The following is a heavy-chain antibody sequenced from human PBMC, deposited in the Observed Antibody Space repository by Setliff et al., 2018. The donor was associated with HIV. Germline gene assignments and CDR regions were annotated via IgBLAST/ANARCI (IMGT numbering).Heavy chain of an antibody. J-gene: IGHJ1*01. D-gene: IGHD4-17*01. CDR1: GGTFSLHY. CDR3: ARHGDYEYFQH. V-gene: IGHV4-39*01. CDR2: VHSYGSV. Sequence: SETLSLTCAVSGGTFSLHYYTWIRQSPLRGLEWIGSVHSYGSVYYNPSLQSRVTVSVDTSKNRFSLNLRSVTATDTAIYYCARHGDYEYFQHWGRGTPVTVSS.